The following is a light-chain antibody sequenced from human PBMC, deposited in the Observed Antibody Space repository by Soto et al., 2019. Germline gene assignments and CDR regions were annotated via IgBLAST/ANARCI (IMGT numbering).Light chain of an antibody. V-gene: IGLV2-14*01. J-gene: IGLJ1*01. CDR2: DVS. CDR1: SSDVGGYNY. CDR3: TSYTSSSPYV. Sequence: QSVLTQPASVSGCPGQSIAISCIGTSSDVGGYNYVSWYQQHPGKAPKLMIYDVSNRPSGASDRFSGSKSGNTASLTIPGLQPVDVADYSSTSYTSSSPYVFVTVSNVTVL.